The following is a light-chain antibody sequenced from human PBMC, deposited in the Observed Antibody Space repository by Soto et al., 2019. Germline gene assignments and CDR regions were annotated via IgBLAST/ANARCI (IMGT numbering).Light chain of an antibody. V-gene: IGKV1-6*01. J-gene: IGKJ1*01. Sequence: ANQMTQSPSSLSASVGDKVTISCRASQAIRTSLVWYQQRSGRAPNLLIADASSRHSGVQSRFSGSGFGTDFNLTISGLQPEHFATYYCLQDATYPWTFGQGTRVDIK. CDR3: LQDATYPWT. CDR1: QAIRTS. CDR2: DAS.